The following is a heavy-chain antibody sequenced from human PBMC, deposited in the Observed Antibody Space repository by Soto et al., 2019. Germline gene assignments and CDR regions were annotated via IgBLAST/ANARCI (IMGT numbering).Heavy chain of an antibody. CDR3: AKRPTKNTAMVTSYFDY. D-gene: IGHD5-18*01. Sequence: GGSPRLSCAASGFTFSSYAMSWVRQAPGKGLEWVSAISGSGGSTYYADSVKGRFTISRDNSKNTLYLQMNSLRAEDTAVYYCAKRPTKNTAMVTSYFDYWGQGTLVTVSS. V-gene: IGHV3-23*01. CDR2: ISGSGGST. CDR1: GFTFSSYA. J-gene: IGHJ4*02.